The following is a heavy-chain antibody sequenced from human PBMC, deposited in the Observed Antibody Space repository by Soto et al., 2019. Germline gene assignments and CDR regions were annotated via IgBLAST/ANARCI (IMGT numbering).Heavy chain of an antibody. CDR2: IIPMFGTA. J-gene: IGHJ4*02. CDR1: GGTFSTYA. Sequence: QVQLVQSGAEVKKPESSVKVSCKAPGGTFSTYAISWVRQAPGQGLEWMGGIIPMFGTANYAQRFQDRVTITAEESTNTVYMELSSLRSEDTAVYSWESGIQLWLRRINDGYSGWGQGTLVTVSS. CDR3: ESGIQLWLRRINDGYSG. D-gene: IGHD5-18*01. V-gene: IGHV1-69*12.